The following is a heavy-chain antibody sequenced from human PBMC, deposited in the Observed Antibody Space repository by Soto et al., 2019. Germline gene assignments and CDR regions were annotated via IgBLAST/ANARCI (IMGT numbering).Heavy chain of an antibody. CDR3: ARARPLRFVEWLLPRYNWFVL. D-gene: IGHD3-3*01. CDR2: MNPNRGNT. J-gene: IGHJ5*02. Sequence: QVQLVQSGAEVKKPGASVKVSCKASGYTFTSYDINWVRQATGQGLEWMGWMNPNRGNTGYAQKFQRRVTITRNTSKSTAYMELSSLRSDDTAVYYCARARPLRFVEWLLPRYNWFVLWGQGTLVTVSS. V-gene: IGHV1-8*01. CDR1: GYTFTSYD.